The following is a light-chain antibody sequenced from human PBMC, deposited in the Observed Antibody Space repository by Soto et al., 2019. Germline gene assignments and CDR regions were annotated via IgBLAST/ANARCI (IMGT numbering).Light chain of an antibody. CDR2: GAS. V-gene: IGKV3-20*01. Sequence: EIVLTQSPATLSLSPGERATLSCRASQSVSRSFLAWYQHKPGQAPRLLIFGASTRATGKTDRFSGSGSGTEFTLTISRLEPGDSAVYYCQYGTSPTWTFGQGTKVDIK. CDR1: QSVSRSF. CDR3: QYGTSPTWT. J-gene: IGKJ1*01.